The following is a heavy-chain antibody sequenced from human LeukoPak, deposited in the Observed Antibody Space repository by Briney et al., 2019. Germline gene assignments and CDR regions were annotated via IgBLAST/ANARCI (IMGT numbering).Heavy chain of an antibody. D-gene: IGHD2-2*01. V-gene: IGHV4-34*01. CDR3: ARGRIVVVPAASLPYFDY. Sequence: SETLSLTCAVYGGSFSGYYWSWIRQPPGKGLEWIGEINHSGSTNYNPSLKSRVTISVDTSKNQFSLKLSSVTAADTAVYYCARGRIVVVPAASLPYFDYWGQGTLVTVSS. J-gene: IGHJ4*02. CDR2: INHSGST. CDR1: GGSFSGYY.